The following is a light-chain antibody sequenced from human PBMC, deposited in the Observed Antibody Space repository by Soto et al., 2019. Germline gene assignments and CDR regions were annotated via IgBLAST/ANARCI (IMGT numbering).Light chain of an antibody. V-gene: IGLV3-21*04. CDR3: QVWDTSSDPSWV. CDR2: YAS. CDR1: NIGSKS. Sequence: SYELTQPPSVSVAPGKTARITCGGNNIGSKSVHWYQQRQGQAPVLVIYYASDRPSGIPERFSGSNSGNTATLTISRVEAGDEADYYCQVWDTSSDPSWVFGGGTKLTVL. J-gene: IGLJ3*02.